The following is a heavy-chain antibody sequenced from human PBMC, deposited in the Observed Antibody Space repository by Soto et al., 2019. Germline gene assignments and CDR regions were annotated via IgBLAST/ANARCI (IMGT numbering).Heavy chain of an antibody. Sequence: EVYLVESGGGSVQPGESLRLSCAVSGFDFDAYHINWVRQGPGKGLEWISYISNTGGTRYYEDSVRGRFTASRDNARKSAYLEMNNLSGDDAGVYYCAREGISGFDWDYWGQGTQVTVSS. D-gene: IGHD5-12*01. CDR1: GFDFDAYH. CDR2: ISNTGGTR. CDR3: AREGISGFDWDY. V-gene: IGHV3-48*01. J-gene: IGHJ4*02.